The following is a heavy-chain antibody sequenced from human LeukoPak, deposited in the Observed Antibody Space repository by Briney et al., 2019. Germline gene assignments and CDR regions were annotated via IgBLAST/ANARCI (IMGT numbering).Heavy chain of an antibody. V-gene: IGHV4-59*01. D-gene: IGHD3-22*01. J-gene: IGHJ4*02. CDR3: AGASPDYYDSSGPNFDY. CDR1: GGSIGSYY. CDR2: IYYSGST. Sequence: SETLSLTCTVSGGSIGSYYWSWIRHPPRKGLEWIGYIYYSGSTNYNPSLKSRVTISVDTSKNQFSLKLSSVTAADTAVYYCAGASPDYYDSSGPNFDYWGQGTLVTVSS.